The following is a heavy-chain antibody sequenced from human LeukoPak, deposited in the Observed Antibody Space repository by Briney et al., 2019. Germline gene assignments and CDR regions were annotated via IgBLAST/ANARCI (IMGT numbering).Heavy chain of an antibody. CDR3: AKGTMIVVAVGDYFDY. CDR1: GFTHDDYA. D-gene: IGHD3-22*01. CDR2: ISWNSVNI. Sequence: SGRSLRLSCAASGFTHDDYAMHWVRQAPGKGLEWVSGISWNSVNIGYADSVKGRFTISRDNAKNSLYLQMNSLRAEDMALYYCAKGTMIVVAVGDYFDYWGQGTLVTVSS. J-gene: IGHJ4*02. V-gene: IGHV3-9*03.